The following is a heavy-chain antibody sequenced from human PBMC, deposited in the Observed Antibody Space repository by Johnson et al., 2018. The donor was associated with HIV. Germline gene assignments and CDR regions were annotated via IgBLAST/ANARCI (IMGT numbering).Heavy chain of an antibody. CDR2: IKQDGGEQ. D-gene: IGHD1-14*01. CDR1: GFTFSSYW. Sequence: VQLVESGGGLVQPGGSLRLSCAASGFTFSSYWMSWVRQAPGKGLEWVANIKQDGGEQYYVDSVKGRFTISRDNVKGFLYLQMNSLTAADTAVYYCVREHRADESFDLWGQGTMVTVAS. V-gene: IGHV3-7*01. CDR3: VREHRADESFDL. J-gene: IGHJ3*01.